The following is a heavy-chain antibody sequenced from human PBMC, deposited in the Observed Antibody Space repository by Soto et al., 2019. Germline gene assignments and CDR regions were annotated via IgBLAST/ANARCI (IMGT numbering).Heavy chain of an antibody. CDR1: GFTFSSYA. J-gene: IGHJ3*02. CDR2: ISGSGGST. V-gene: IGHV3-23*01. D-gene: IGHD3-3*01. Sequence: EVQLLESGGGLVQPGGSLRLSCAASGFTFSSYAMSWVRQAPGKGLEWVSAISGSGGSTYYADSVKGRFTISRDNSKNTLYLQMNSLRAEDMAVYYCAKGGKYYDFWSGYPDDAFYIWGQGTMVTVSS. CDR3: AKGGKYYDFWSGYPDDAFYI.